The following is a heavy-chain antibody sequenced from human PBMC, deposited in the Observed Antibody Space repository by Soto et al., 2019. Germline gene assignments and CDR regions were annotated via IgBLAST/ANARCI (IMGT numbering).Heavy chain of an antibody. CDR2: ISYDGSNK. J-gene: IGHJ4*02. D-gene: IGHD5-12*01. Sequence: QVQLVESGGGVVQPGRSLRLSCAASGFTFSSYAMHWVRQAPGKGLEWVAVISYDGSNKYYADSVKGRFTISRDNSKNTLYLQMNSLRAEDTAVYYCARGGWLRCEYFDYWGKGTLVTVSS. V-gene: IGHV3-30-3*01. CDR1: GFTFSSYA. CDR3: ARGGWLRCEYFDY.